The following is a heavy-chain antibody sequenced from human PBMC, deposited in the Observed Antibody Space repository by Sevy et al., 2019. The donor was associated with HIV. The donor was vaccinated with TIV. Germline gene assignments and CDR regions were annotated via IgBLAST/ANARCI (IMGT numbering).Heavy chain of an antibody. V-gene: IGHV3-7*01. Sequence: GGSLRLSCAASGFTFSSYSMSWVRQAPGKGLEWVANITQDGSEKYYGDSVKGRFTISRDNAKNSLYLQMNSLRAEDTAVYYCATALVVVQAATLGYWGQGTLVTVSS. D-gene: IGHD2-2*01. CDR1: GFTFSSYS. J-gene: IGHJ4*02. CDR3: ATALVVVQAATLGY. CDR2: ITQDGSEK.